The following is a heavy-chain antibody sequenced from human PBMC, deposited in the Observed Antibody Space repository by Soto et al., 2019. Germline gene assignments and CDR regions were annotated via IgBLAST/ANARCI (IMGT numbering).Heavy chain of an antibody. J-gene: IGHJ6*02. CDR2: ISPNSGNT. Sequence: QVHLVQSGAEVKKPGASVNVSCKTSGYTFTRNGISWVRQAPGQGLEWMGWISPNSGNTRYAQKLQDRVIMTTDTSTRTAYMELRSLRSDDTAVYYCVKDRDSNSRPSRDVWCPGTTVTVSS. D-gene: IGHD3-22*01. CDR1: GYTFTRNG. CDR3: VKDRDSNSRPSRDV. V-gene: IGHV1-18*01.